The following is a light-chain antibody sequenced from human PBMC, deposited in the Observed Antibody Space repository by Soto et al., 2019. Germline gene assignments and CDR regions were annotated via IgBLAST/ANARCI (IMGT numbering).Light chain of an antibody. V-gene: IGKV3-20*01. Sequence: EVVLTQSPGTLSLSPGERVTLSCRASHSVASSYLAWYQQKPGRAPRLLLYSASSRATGIPDRFSGSGSGTDFTLTISRLEPEDFAVYYCHHFGSLPETFGQGTNVE. J-gene: IGKJ1*01. CDR3: HHFGSLPET. CDR2: SAS. CDR1: HSVASSY.